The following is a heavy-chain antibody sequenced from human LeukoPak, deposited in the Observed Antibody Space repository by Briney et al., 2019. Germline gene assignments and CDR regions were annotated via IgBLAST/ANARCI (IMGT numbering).Heavy chain of an antibody. V-gene: IGHV4-30-4*01. J-gene: IGHJ4*02. CDR3: ATSYYSKVY. CDR1: GGSISSGDYS. D-gene: IGHD4-11*01. Sequence: SETLSLTCTVSGGSISSGDYSWNWIRQPPGKGLEWIGHIYYSGTTSYKPSLKSRVIVSVDTSKNQFSLKLSSVTAADTAVYYCATSYYSKVYWGQGTLVTVSS. CDR2: IYYSGTT.